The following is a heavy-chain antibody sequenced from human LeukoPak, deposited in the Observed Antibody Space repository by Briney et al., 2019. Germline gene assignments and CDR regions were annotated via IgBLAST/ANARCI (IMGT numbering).Heavy chain of an antibody. J-gene: IGHJ4*02. V-gene: IGHV3-48*03. CDR1: GFTFSSYE. D-gene: IGHD3-10*01. CDR2: ISSSGSTI. Sequence: GGSLRLSCAASGFTFSSYEMNWVRQAPGKGLEWVSYISSSGSTIYYADSVKGRFTISRDSAKNSLYLQMNSLRAEDTAVYYCARGAKYYYGSGTFDYWGQGTLVTVSS. CDR3: ARGAKYYYGSGTFDY.